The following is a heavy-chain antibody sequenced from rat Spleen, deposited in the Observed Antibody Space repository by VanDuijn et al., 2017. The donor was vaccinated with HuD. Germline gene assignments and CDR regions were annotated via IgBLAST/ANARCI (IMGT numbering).Heavy chain of an antibody. D-gene: IGHD1-12*03. Sequence: QVQLKESGPGLIQPSQTLSLTCTVSGFSLSSHGVIWVRQPPGKGLEWMGVIWGNGNTNYTSALKSRLSINRDTSKSQVFLKMNNLQTEDTAMYFGASQYYYDGYYRDYWGQGVMVTVSS. CDR1: GFSLSSHG. CDR3: ASQYYYDGYYRDY. J-gene: IGHJ2*01. CDR2: IWGNGNT. V-gene: IGHV2S61*01.